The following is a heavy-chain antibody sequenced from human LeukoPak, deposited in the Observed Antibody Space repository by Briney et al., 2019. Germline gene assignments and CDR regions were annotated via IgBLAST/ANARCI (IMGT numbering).Heavy chain of an antibody. V-gene: IGHV1-8*01. J-gene: IGHJ4*02. CDR1: GHTFTSHD. D-gene: IGHD6-13*01. CDR2: INLGTGYT. Sequence: ASVKVSCKASGHTFTSHDISWVRQATGQGLEWMGRINLGTGYTGYAPKFQGRVTLTRDTSLRTAYVELSSLTSEDTAAYYCARGQFSSGWYPYYFDQWGQGTLVTVSS. CDR3: ARGQFSSGWYPYYFDQ.